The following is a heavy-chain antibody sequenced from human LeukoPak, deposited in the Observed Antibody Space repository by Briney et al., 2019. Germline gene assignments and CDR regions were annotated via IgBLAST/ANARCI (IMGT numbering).Heavy chain of an antibody. J-gene: IGHJ5*02. D-gene: IGHD3-10*01. CDR3: ARHRGSGSYYNSFSWFDP. Sequence: SETLSLTCTVSGGSISSYYWSWIRQPPGKGLEWIGYIYYSGSTNYNPSLKSRVTISVDTSKNQFSLKLSSVTAADTAVYYCARHRGSGSYYNSFSWFDPWGQGTLVTVSS. CDR1: GGSISSYY. V-gene: IGHV4-59*08. CDR2: IYYSGST.